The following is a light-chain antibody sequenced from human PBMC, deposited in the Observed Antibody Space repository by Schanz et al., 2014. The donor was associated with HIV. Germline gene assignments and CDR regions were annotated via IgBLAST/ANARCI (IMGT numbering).Light chain of an antibody. CDR3: QQRTSWPLT. Sequence: EIVMTQSPATLSMSPGERATLSCRASQSVGTNLAWFQQKPGQAPRLLIYGASTRATGVPARFSGSGSGTDFTLTISSLEPEDFAVYYCQQRTSWPLTFGGGTKVEIK. CDR2: GAS. V-gene: IGKV3-15*01. CDR1: QSVGTN. J-gene: IGKJ4*01.